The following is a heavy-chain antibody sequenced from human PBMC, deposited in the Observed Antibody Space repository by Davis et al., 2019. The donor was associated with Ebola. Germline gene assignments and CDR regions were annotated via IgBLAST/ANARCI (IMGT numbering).Heavy chain of an antibody. CDR1: GFTFSNYD. CDR2: IGTAGDT. J-gene: IGHJ6*02. CDR3: ARDGAPPYNYGYYYYYGMDV. Sequence: GESLKISCAASGFTFSNYDMHWVRQATGKGLEWVSAIGTAGDTYYPGSVKGRFTISRENAKNSLYLQMDSLRAEDTAVYYCARDGAPPYNYGYYYYYGMDVWGQGTTVTVSS. V-gene: IGHV3-13*01. D-gene: IGHD3-10*01.